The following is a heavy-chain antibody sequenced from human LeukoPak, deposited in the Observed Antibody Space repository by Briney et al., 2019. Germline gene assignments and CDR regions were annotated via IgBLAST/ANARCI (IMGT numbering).Heavy chain of an antibody. CDR3: ARNVRFFDS. J-gene: IGHJ4*02. Sequence: ETLSLTCTVSGDSISNSIWWSWLRQPPGKGLEWIGEVDHTGNTNYRPSLDSRVTLSIDTSKNHFSLTLTSVTAADTAVYYCARNVRFFDSWGQGTRVTVSS. D-gene: IGHD1-1*01. V-gene: IGHV4/OR15-8*02. CDR1: GDSISNSIW. CDR2: VDHTGNT.